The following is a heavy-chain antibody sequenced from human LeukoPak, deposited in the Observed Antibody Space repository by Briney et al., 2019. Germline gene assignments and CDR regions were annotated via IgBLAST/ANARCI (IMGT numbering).Heavy chain of an antibody. CDR3: ARLFDSSSSYYYYYGMDV. J-gene: IGHJ6*02. V-gene: IGHV4-39*01. CDR1: GGSISSSSYY. Sequence: SETLSLTCTVSGGSISSSSYYWGLIRQPPGKGLEWIGSIYYSGSTYYNPSLKSRVTISVDTSKNQFSLKLSSVTAADTAVYYCARLFDSSSSYYYYYGMDVWGQGTTVTVSS. D-gene: IGHD6-6*01. CDR2: IYYSGST.